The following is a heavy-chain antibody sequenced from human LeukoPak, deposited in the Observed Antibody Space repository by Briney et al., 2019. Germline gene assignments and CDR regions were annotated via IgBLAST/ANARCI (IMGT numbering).Heavy chain of an antibody. CDR2: ISSSSSYI. V-gene: IGHV3-21*01. CDR1: GFTFSSYS. D-gene: IGHD2-8*01. J-gene: IGHJ3*02. CDR3: TRCRRIRCTNGVCNDDAFDI. Sequence: GGSLRLSCAASGFTFSSYSMNWVRQAPGKGLEWVSSISSSSSYIYYADSVKGRFTISRDNAKNSLYLQMNSLRAEDTAVYYCTRCRRIRCTNGVCNDDAFDIWGQGTMVTVSS.